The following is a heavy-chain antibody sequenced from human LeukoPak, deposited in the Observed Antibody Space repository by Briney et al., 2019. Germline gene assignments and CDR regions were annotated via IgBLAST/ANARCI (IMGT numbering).Heavy chain of an antibody. D-gene: IGHD3-22*01. V-gene: IGHV4-39*01. J-gene: IGHJ5*02. CDR2: IYYSGST. Sequence: SETLSLTCTVSGGSISSSSYYWGWIRHPPGKGLGWIGCIYYSGSTYYNPSLKSRVTISVDTSKNQFSLKLSSVTAADTAVYYCASIPWLLPYSELNWFDPWGQGTLVTVSS. CDR1: GGSISSSSYY. CDR3: ASIPWLLPYSELNWFDP.